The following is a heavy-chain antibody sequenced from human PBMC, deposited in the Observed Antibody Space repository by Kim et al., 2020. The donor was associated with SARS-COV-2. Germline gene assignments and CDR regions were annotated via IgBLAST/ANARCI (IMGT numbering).Heavy chain of an antibody. V-gene: IGHV3-23*01. J-gene: IGHJ3*02. D-gene: IGHD2-2*03. Sequence: GGSLRLSCAASGFIFSSYAMSWVRQAPGKGLEWVSAISGSGGSTYYADSVKGRFTISRDNSKNTLYLQMNSLRAEDTAVYYCAKDGWGAHAFDIWGQGTMDTVSS. CDR1: GFIFSSYA. CDR2: ISGSGGST. CDR3: AKDGWGAHAFDI.